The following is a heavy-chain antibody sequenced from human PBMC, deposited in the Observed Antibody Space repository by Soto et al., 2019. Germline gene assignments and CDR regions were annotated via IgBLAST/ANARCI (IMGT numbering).Heavy chain of an antibody. Sequence: QVQLVESGGGVVQPGRSLRLSCAASGFTFSSYAMHWVRQAPGKGLEWVAVISYDGSNKYYADSVKGRFTISRDNSKNTLYLQMNSLRAEDTAVYYCARDRSLAARRGVYYYYGMDVWGQGTTVTVSS. D-gene: IGHD6-6*01. CDR3: ARDRSLAARRGVYYYYGMDV. J-gene: IGHJ6*02. V-gene: IGHV3-30-3*01. CDR2: ISYDGSNK. CDR1: GFTFSSYA.